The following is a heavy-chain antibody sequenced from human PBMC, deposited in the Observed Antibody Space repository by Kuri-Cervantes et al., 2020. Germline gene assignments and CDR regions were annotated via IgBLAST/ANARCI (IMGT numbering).Heavy chain of an antibody. CDR1: GGSISSYY. V-gene: IGHV4-59*12. CDR3: ASMAEQSYYFDY. Sequence: SETLSLTCTVSGGSISSYYWNWIRQPPGKGLEWIGYIYYSGSTYYNPSLKSRVTISVDTSKNQFSLKLSSVTAADTAVYYCASMAEQSYYFDYWGQGTLVTVSS. CDR2: IYYSGST. D-gene: IGHD1/OR15-1a*01. J-gene: IGHJ4*02.